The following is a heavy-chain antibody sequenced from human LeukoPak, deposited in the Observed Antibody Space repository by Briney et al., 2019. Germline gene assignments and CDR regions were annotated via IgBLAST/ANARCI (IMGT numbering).Heavy chain of an antibody. Sequence: SETLSLTXTVSGGSISSYYWSWIRQPAGKGLEWIGRIYTSGSTNYNPSLKSRVTMSVDTSKNQSSLKLSSVTAADTAVYYCARDRVEWLPPSSYNWFDPWGQGTLVTVSS. D-gene: IGHD3-3*01. J-gene: IGHJ5*02. V-gene: IGHV4-4*07. CDR3: ARDRVEWLPPSSYNWFDP. CDR1: GGSISSYY. CDR2: IYTSGST.